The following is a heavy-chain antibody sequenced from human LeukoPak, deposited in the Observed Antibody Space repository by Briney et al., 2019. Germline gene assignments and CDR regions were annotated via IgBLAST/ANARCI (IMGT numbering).Heavy chain of an antibody. J-gene: IGHJ4*02. Sequence: ASVKVSCKASGYTFTGYYMHWVRQAPGQGLEAMGWINPNGGGTNYAQKFQGRVTMTRDTSISTAYMELSRLRSDVTAVYYCARDSSPLIAVAGTIAVPGDYWGQGTLVTVSS. D-gene: IGHD6-19*01. CDR1: GYTFTGYY. V-gene: IGHV1-2*02. CDR2: INPNGGGT. CDR3: ARDSSPLIAVAGTIAVPGDY.